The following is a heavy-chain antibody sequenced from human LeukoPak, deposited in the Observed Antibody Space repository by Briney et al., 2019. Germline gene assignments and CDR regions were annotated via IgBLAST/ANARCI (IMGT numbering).Heavy chain of an antibody. Sequence: SETLSLTCTVSGGSISSYYWSWIRQPPGKGLEWIGYIYYSGSTNYNPSLKSRVTISVDTSKNQFSLKLSSVTAADTAVYYCATSSSAAHDAFDIRGQGTMVTVSS. CDR3: ATSSSAAHDAFDI. J-gene: IGHJ3*02. D-gene: IGHD2-2*01. V-gene: IGHV4-59*01. CDR2: IYYSGST. CDR1: GGSISSYY.